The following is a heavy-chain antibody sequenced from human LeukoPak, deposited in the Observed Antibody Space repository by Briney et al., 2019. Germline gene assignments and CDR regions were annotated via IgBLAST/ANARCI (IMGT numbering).Heavy chain of an antibody. CDR1: GGSISSGGYY. CDR2: IYYSGST. J-gene: IGHJ4*02. V-gene: IGHV4-31*03. D-gene: IGHD6-13*01. Sequence: SQTLSLTCTVSGGSISSGGYYWSWIRQHPGKGLEWIGYIYYSGSTYYNPSLKSRVTISVDTSKNQFPLKLSSVTAADTAVYYCASYSSSWYNVFDYWGQGTLVTVSS. CDR3: ASYSSSWYNVFDY.